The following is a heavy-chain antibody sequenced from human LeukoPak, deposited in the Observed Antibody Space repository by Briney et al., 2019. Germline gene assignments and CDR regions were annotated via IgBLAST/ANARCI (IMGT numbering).Heavy chain of an antibody. D-gene: IGHD3-9*01. CDR2: IVIAHSYT. J-gene: IGHJ4*02. V-gene: IGHV1-58*01. CDR1: GFILARSA. CDR3: AAEDDFLTGYYDFDY. Sequence: ASVKVSCKASGFILARSAVQWVRQARGQRPAWIGWIVIAHSYTNYAQKFQQRLTITRDMSTSTAYMELSSLRSEDTAVYYCAAEDDFLTGYYDFDYWGQGTVVTVSS.